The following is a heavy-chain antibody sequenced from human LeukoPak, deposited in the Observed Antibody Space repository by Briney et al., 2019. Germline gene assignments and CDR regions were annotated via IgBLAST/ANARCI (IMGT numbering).Heavy chain of an antibody. Sequence: GGSLRLSCAASGFTFSSYSMNWVRQAPGKGLEWVSYISSSSSTIYYADSVKGRFTISRDNAKNSLYLQMNSLRAEDTAVYYCAKVLGRFLEWSTHWGQGTLVTVSS. CDR2: ISSSSSTI. J-gene: IGHJ1*01. V-gene: IGHV3-48*01. CDR1: GFTFSSYS. D-gene: IGHD3-3*01. CDR3: AKVLGRFLEWSTH.